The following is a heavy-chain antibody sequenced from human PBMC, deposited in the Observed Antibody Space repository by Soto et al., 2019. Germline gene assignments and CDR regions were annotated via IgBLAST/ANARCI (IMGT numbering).Heavy chain of an antibody. CDR2: IIPIFGTA. D-gene: IGHD2-21*01. Sequence: SVKVSCKASGGTFSSYAISWVRQAPGQGPEWMGGIIPIFGTANYAQKFQGRVTITADKSTSTAYTELSSLRSEDPVLYYCGRDGEAGDAFDFWGRVKRGTVAS. J-gene: IGHJ3*01. CDR3: GRDGEAGDAFDF. CDR1: GGTFSSYA. V-gene: IGHV1-69*06.